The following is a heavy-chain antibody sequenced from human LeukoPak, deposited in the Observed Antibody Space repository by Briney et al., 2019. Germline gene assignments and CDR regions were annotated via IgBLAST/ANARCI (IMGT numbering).Heavy chain of an antibody. CDR1: RFTVSDKY. J-gene: IGHJ3*02. CDR2: IYSDGTT. D-gene: IGHD3-10*01. Sequence: EGSLRLSSAASRFTVSDKYMSWVRQAPGKGLEWVSVIYSDGTTYYADSVKGRFTISRDNSKNTLYPQMNSLRAEDTAVYYCAILEPVLLWFGELGAHAFDIRGQGTIVTVSS. CDR3: AILEPVLLWFGELGAHAFDI. V-gene: IGHV3-66*01.